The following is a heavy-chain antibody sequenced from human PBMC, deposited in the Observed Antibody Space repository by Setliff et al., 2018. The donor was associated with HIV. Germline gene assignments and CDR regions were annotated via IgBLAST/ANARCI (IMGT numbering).Heavy chain of an antibody. D-gene: IGHD2-21*01. Sequence: GGSLRLSCAVSGLSISSNYMSWVRQAPGKGLEWVSIIYSGGDAYYSDSLKGRFTISRDNSRNTLYLQMSSLRADDTAVYYCARVVVVIGSQDYFDYWGQGMLVTVSS. V-gene: IGHV3-66*02. J-gene: IGHJ4*02. CDR3: ARVVVVIGSQDYFDY. CDR1: GLSISSNY. CDR2: IYSGGDA.